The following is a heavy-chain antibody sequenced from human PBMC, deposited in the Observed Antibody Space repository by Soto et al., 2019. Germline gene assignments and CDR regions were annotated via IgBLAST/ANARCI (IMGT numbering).Heavy chain of an antibody. CDR1: GFTFSSYG. V-gene: IGHV3-30*18. CDR2: ISYDGSNK. Sequence: PRWSLRLSCAASGFTFSSYGMHWFRQAPGKGLEWVAVISYDGSNKYYADSVKGRFTISRDNSKNTLYLQMNSLRAEDTAVYYCAKDTTNFLRAAAVYGMDVWGQGTTVTVSS. D-gene: IGHD6-13*01. J-gene: IGHJ6*02. CDR3: AKDTTNFLRAAAVYGMDV.